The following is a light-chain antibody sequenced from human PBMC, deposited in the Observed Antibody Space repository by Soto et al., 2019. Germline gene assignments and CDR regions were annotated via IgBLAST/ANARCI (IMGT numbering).Light chain of an antibody. J-gene: IGKJ4*01. V-gene: IGKV3-11*01. Sequence: EIVLTQSPATLSLSPGERATLSCRASQSVSSSYLAWYHQKPGQAPRLLIYEASNRATGIPARFSGSGSGADFTLTISSLEPEDFALYYCQQHINWPLTFGGGTKVDIK. CDR1: QSVSSSY. CDR2: EAS. CDR3: QQHINWPLT.